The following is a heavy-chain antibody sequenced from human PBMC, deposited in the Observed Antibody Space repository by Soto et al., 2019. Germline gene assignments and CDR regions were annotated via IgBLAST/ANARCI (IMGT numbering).Heavy chain of an antibody. J-gene: IGHJ4*02. V-gene: IGHV1-18*01. Sequence: ASVKVSCKASGYTFTSYGISWVRQAPGQGLEWMGWISAGNGNRNYSQELHGRVTITTDTSASTAYMELTSLRSEDTAIYYCARGASTGWPFKYWGQGTLVTVSS. D-gene: IGHD6-19*01. CDR2: ISAGNGNR. CDR1: GYTFTSYG. CDR3: ARGASTGWPFKY.